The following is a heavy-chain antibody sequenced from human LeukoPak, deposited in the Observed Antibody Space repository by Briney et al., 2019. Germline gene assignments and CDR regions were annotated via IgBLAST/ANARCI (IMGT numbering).Heavy chain of an antibody. V-gene: IGHV3-48*03. Sequence: GGSLRLSCAASGFTFSSYEMNWVRRAPGKGLEWVSYISSSGSTIYYADSVKGRFTISRDNAKNSLYLQMNSLRAEDTAVYYCARRGSKSGWLFDYWGQGTLATVSS. CDR1: GFTFSSYE. CDR3: ARRGSKSGWLFDY. J-gene: IGHJ4*02. D-gene: IGHD6-19*01. CDR2: ISSSGSTI.